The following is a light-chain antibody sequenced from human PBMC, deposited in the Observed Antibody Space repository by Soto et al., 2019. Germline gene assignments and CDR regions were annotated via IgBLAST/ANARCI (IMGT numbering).Light chain of an antibody. CDR1: QSVSSSY. Sequence: EIVLTQSPGTLSLSPGDRATLSCRASQSVSSSYLAWYQQKPGQAPRLRIYGASSRATGIPERFSGSGSGTDFTLTISRLRPEDFAVYYCQQYGSSTGTFGQGTKLEIK. CDR2: GAS. J-gene: IGKJ2*01. V-gene: IGKV3-20*01. CDR3: QQYGSSTGT.